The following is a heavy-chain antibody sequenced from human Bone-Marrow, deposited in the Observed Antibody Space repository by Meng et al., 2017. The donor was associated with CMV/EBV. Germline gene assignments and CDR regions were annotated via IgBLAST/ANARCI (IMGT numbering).Heavy chain of an antibody. V-gene: IGHV4-39*07. CDR2: IYYSGST. Sequence: SETLSLTCTVSGGSISSSSYYWGWIRQPPGKGLEWIGSIYYSGSTYYNPSLKSRVTISVDTSKNQFSLKLKSVTAADAAVYYCGRTYSSYPNGSDYWGQGTLVTVSS. D-gene: IGHD6-6*01. J-gene: IGHJ4*02. CDR3: GRTYSSYPNGSDY. CDR1: GGSISSSSYY.